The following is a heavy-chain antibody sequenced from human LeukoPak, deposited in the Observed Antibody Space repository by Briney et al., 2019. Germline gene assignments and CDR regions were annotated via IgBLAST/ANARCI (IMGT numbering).Heavy chain of an antibody. V-gene: IGHV1-2*06. CDR3: ARTLFCSSTSCYMFYYYGMDV. Sequence: ASVTVSCTASGYTFTGYYMHWVRQAPGQGLEWMGRINPNSGGTNYAQKFQGRVTMTRDTSISTAYMELSRLRSDDTAVYYCARTLFCSSTSCYMFYYYGMDVWGQGTTVTVSS. CDR1: GYTFTGYY. J-gene: IGHJ6*02. D-gene: IGHD2-2*02. CDR2: INPNSGGT.